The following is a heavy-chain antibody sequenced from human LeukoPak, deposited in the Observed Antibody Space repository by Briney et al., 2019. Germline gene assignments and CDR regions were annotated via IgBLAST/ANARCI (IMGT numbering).Heavy chain of an antibody. D-gene: IGHD2-2*02. CDR2: VSAYNGNT. CDR1: GYTFTSYG. Sequence: ASVKVSCKASGYTFTSYGISWVRQAPGQGLDWMGWVSAYNGNTNYAQKLQGRVTMTTDTSTSTAYMELRSLRSDDTAVYYCGSPARGYCSSTSCYTSLDYWGQGTLVTVSS. CDR3: GSPARGYCSSTSCYTSLDY. J-gene: IGHJ4*02. V-gene: IGHV1-18*01.